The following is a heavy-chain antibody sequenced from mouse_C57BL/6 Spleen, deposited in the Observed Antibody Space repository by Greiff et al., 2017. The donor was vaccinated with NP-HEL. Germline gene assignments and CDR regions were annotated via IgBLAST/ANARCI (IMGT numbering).Heavy chain of an antibody. V-gene: IGHV1-66*01. D-gene: IGHD1-1*01. Sequence: QVQLQQSGPELVKPGASVKISCKASGYSFTSYYIHWVKQRPGQGLEWIGWIYPGSGNTKYNEKFKGKATLTADTSSSTAYMQLSSLTSEDSAVYYCARSNYYGSPFFDYWGQGTTLTVSS. CDR1: GYSFTSYY. CDR2: IYPGSGNT. J-gene: IGHJ2*01. CDR3: ARSNYYGSPFFDY.